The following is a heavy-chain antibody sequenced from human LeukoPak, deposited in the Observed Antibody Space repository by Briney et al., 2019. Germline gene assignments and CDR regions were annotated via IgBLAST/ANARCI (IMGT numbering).Heavy chain of an antibody. J-gene: IGHJ4*02. D-gene: IGHD3-22*01. CDR1: GITLSNYG. V-gene: IGHV3-23*01. CDR2: ISGSGGNT. CDR3: AKRGVVIRVILVGFHKEAYYFDS. Sequence: GGSLRLSCAVSGITLSNYGMSWVRQAPGKGLEWVSGISGSGGNTYYADSVKGRFAISRDNSKHTLYLKMNSLRAEDTAVYFCAKRGVVIRVILVGFHKEAYYFDSWGQGALVTVSS.